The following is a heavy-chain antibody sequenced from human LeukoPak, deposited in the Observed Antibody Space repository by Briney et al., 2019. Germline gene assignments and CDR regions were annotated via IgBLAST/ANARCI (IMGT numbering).Heavy chain of an antibody. J-gene: IGHJ4*02. Sequence: GGSLRLSCAASGFTVSSNYMSWVRQAPGKGLEWVSVIYSGGSTYYADSVKGRFTISRDNSKNTLYLQMNSLRAEDTAVYYCARAGEMATTWDYFDYWGQGTLVTVSS. CDR1: GFTVSSNY. CDR3: ARAGEMATTWDYFDY. V-gene: IGHV3-53*01. D-gene: IGHD5-24*01. CDR2: IYSGGST.